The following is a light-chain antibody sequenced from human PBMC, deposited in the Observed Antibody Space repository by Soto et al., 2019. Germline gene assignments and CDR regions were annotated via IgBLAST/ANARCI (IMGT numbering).Light chain of an antibody. Sequence: QSALTQPASVSGSPGQSITISCTGTGSDVGGYKYVSWYQQLPGKAPKLMIYDVSYRPSGVSDPFSGSTSGTTASLIISGLQAEDEADYYCSSYASSSPFVXGTGTKVPVL. CDR3: SSYASSSPFV. J-gene: IGLJ1*01. V-gene: IGLV2-14*01. CDR2: DVS. CDR1: GSDVGGYKY.